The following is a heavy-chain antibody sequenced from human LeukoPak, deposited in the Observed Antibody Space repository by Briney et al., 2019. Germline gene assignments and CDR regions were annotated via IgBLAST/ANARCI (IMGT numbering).Heavy chain of an antibody. V-gene: IGHV1-69*13. Sequence: GASVKVSCKASGYTFTGYYMHWVRQAPGQGLEWMGGIIPIFGTANYAQKFQGRVTITADESTSTAYMELSSLRSEDTAVYYCARAVGVEKSTGYYYYGMDVWGQGTTVTVSS. CDR3: ARAVGVEKSTGYYYYGMDV. D-gene: IGHD3-3*01. CDR1: GYTFTGYY. J-gene: IGHJ6*02. CDR2: IIPIFGTA.